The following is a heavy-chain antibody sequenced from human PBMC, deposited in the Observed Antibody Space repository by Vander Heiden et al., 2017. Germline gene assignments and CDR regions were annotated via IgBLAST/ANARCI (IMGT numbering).Heavy chain of an antibody. CDR2: INPNVGGT. V-gene: IGHV1-2*02. CDR1: GSTFTGYY. Sequence: QVQLVQSGAEVKKPRASVKVSCKASGSTFTGYYMHWVRHAPGQGLEWMGWINPNVGGTTDAQKFQGRVTMTRDTSISTAYMELSRRRSDDTAVYYCARRPVAGTFLDLWGRGTLVTVSA. D-gene: IGHD6-19*01. CDR3: ARRPVAGTFLDL. J-gene: IGHJ2*01.